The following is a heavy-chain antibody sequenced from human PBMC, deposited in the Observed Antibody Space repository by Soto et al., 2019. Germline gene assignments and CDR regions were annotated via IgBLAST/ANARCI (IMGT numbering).Heavy chain of an antibody. J-gene: IGHJ6*02. V-gene: IGHV1-18*01. Sequence: GASVKVSCKACGYTFTSYGISRVRQAPGQGLEWMGWISAYNGNTNHAQKIQGRVTMTTDTSASTAYMERRSLRSDNTAVYYCAREAPYYDLWSGYGSNGMDVWGQATTVTVSS. D-gene: IGHD3-3*01. CDR3: AREAPYYDLWSGYGSNGMDV. CDR1: GYTFTSYG. CDR2: ISAYNGNT.